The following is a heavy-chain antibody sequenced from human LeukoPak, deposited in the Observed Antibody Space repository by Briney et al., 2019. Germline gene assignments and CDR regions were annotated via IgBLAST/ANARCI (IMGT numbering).Heavy chain of an antibody. V-gene: IGHV3-30*02. Sequence: GALRLSCAASGFTFSTYGMHWVRQAPGKGLEWVAFIRYDGSNKYYADSVKGRFTISRDNSKNTLYLQMNSLRAEDTAVYYCAKDQSYDSSGTGSAFDIWGQGTMVTVSS. CDR2: IRYDGSNK. D-gene: IGHD3-22*01. J-gene: IGHJ3*02. CDR3: AKDQSYDSSGTGSAFDI. CDR1: GFTFSTYG.